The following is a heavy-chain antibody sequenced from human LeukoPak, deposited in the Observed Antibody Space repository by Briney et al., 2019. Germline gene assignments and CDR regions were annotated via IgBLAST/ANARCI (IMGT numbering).Heavy chain of an antibody. J-gene: IGHJ4*02. CDR2: IYYSGST. CDR3: ARAGDIAVAFFH. V-gene: IGHV4-59*08. D-gene: IGHD6-19*01. Sequence: SETLSLTCTVSGGSISSYYWSWIRQPPGKGLEWIGYIYYSGSTNYNPSLKSRVTISVDTSKNQFSLKLSSVTAADTAVYYCARAGDIAVAFFHWGQGTLVTVSS. CDR1: GGSISSYY.